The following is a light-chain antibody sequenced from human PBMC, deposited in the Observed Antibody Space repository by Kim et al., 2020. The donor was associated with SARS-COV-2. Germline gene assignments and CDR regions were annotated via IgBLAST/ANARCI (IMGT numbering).Light chain of an antibody. CDR2: GKN. J-gene: IGLJ2*01. CDR3: NSRDNNDNVL. V-gene: IGLV3-19*01. CDR1: SLRTYY. Sequence: SELTQDPAVSVALGQTVRITCQGDSLRTYYTTWFQQKPGQAPIVVFYGKNNRPSGIPDRFSGSSSGNTASLTITATQAGDEADYYCNSRDNNDNVLFGGGTRLTVL.